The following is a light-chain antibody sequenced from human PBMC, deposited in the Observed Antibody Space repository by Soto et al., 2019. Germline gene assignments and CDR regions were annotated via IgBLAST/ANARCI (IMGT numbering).Light chain of an antibody. CDR2: KAS. CDR1: ENINNW. CDR3: QQNNRYPWT. J-gene: IGKJ1*01. Sequence: DIQMTHSPSTLPASVGDRVTITCRARENINNWLAWYQQKPGKGPSLLIYKASNLESGVSSRFSGSGSGTEFTLTISRLQPDDIGTYYCQQNNRYPWTFGQGTKVDI. V-gene: IGKV1-5*03.